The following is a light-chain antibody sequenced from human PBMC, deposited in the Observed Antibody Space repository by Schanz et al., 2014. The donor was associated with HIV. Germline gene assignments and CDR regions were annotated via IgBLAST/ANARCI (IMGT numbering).Light chain of an antibody. CDR1: QSVNSN. V-gene: IGKV3D-15*01. J-gene: IGKJ3*01. Sequence: EIVMTQSPATLSVSPGERATLSCRASQSVNSNLAWYQQKPGQAPRLLIYGASTRATGIPARFSGSGSGTDFSLTISRLEPEDFAVYFCQQYATSAFTFGPGTKVDIK. CDR3: QQYATSAFT. CDR2: GAS.